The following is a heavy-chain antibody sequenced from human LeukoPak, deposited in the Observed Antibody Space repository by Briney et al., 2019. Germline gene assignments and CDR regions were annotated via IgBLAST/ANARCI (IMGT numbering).Heavy chain of an antibody. V-gene: IGHV4-34*01. Sequence: PSETLPLTCAVYGGSFSGYFWSWIRQPPGKGLEWIGEINRGGSTNYNPSLKSRVTISVDTSKNQFSLKLSSVTAADTAVYYCARLTFDGDYASWFDPWGQGTLVTVSS. CDR2: INRGGST. CDR3: ARLTFDGDYASWFDP. J-gene: IGHJ5*02. CDR1: GGSFSGYF. D-gene: IGHD4-17*01.